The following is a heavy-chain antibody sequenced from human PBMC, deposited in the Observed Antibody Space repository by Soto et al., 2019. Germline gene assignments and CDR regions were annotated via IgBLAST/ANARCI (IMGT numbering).Heavy chain of an antibody. CDR2: IYQNGSS. CDR1: GASISGGGYS. J-gene: IGHJ4*02. CDR3: ARAIGADFFDY. Sequence: PSETLSLTCGVSGASISGGGYSWSWIRQPPGKGLQWIGNIYQNGSSTYTPSLTTRATLSLDRSKNEFSLKLRSVTAADTAIYYCARAIGADFFDYWGQGTLVTVSS. D-gene: IGHD6-25*01. V-gene: IGHV4-30-2*01.